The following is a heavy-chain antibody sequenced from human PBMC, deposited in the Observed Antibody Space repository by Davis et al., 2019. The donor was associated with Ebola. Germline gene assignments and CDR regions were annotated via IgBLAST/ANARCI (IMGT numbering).Heavy chain of an antibody. CDR1: GSTSSPYS. V-gene: IGHV3-48*02. CDR2: IRSSSSTI. CDR3: ARGVLAYYYGMDV. Sequence: GGSLRLSCAASGSTSSPYSMHRVRQAPGPGREWVSYIRSSSSTIYYADSVKGRFTISRDNAKNSLYLQMNSLRDEDTAVYYCARGVLAYYYGMDVWDKGTAVTVYS. J-gene: IGHJ6*04.